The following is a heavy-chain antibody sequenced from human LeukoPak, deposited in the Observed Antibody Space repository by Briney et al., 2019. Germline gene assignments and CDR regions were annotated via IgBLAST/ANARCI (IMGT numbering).Heavy chain of an antibody. D-gene: IGHD6-13*01. J-gene: IGHJ3*02. CDR1: GGSLSTTNW. CDR2: IHYGGSA. CDR3: ARNGPTAAGAFDI. Sequence: PSGTLSLTCDVSGGSLSTTNWWTWVRPPPGKGPELIGEIHYGGSATYNPSLNSRVSISLDKSKNQFSLKLRSVTAADTAVYYCARNGPTAAGAFDIWGQGTPVTVSS. V-gene: IGHV4-4*02.